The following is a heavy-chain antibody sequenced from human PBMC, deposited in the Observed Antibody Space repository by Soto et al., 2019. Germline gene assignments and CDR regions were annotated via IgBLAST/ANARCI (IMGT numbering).Heavy chain of an antibody. CDR3: AKTATYDYVWGDYRYFFDH. Sequence: GGSLRLSCVASGFPFNTHGMAWVRQAPGKGLEWVSGISGGGDRTQYADGVKGRFTISRDNSKNTVDLQMTSLRAEDTATYYCAKTATYDYVWGDYRYFFDHWGQGTVVTVSS. J-gene: IGHJ4*02. CDR2: ISGGGDRT. CDR1: GFPFNTHG. D-gene: IGHD3-16*02. V-gene: IGHV3-23*01.